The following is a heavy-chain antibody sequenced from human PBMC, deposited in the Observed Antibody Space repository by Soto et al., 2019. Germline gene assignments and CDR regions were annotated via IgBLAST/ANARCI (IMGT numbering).Heavy chain of an antibody. Sequence: EVQLLESGGDLIQPGGSLRLSCAASGFTFNIYAMTWVRQAPGKGLEWVSALSRYGYFTYYADSVEGRFTISRDNSKNTLYLQMNSLRAEDTAVYYCAKDRYLDHDSRGYLFDNWGHGTVVTVSS. J-gene: IGHJ4*01. V-gene: IGHV3-23*01. CDR1: GFTFNIYA. CDR3: AKDRYLDHDSRGYLFDN. D-gene: IGHD3-22*01. CDR2: LSRYGYFT.